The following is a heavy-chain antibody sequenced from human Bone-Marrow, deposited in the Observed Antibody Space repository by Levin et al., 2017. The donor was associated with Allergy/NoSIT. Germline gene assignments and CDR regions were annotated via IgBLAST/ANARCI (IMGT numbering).Heavy chain of an antibody. CDR1: GGSISSYY. D-gene: IGHD4-17*01. J-gene: IGHJ2*01. CDR2: IYYSGST. V-gene: IGHV4-59*01. CDR3: ARYDYGVVNWYFDL. Sequence: PSETLSLTCTVSGGSISSYYWSWIRQPPGKGLEWIGYIYYSGSTNYNPSLKSRVTISVDTSKNQFSLKLSSVTAADTAVYYCARYDYGVVNWYFDLWGRGTLVTVSS.